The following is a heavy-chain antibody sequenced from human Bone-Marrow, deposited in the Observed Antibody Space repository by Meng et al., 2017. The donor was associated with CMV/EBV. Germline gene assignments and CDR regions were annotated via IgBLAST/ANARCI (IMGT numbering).Heavy chain of an antibody. CDR3: AKALYYGMDV. Sequence: GGSLRLSCAASGFTFDDYGMTWVRQAPGKGLEWVSAISGSGGSTYYADSVKGRFTISRDNSKNTLYLQMNSLRAEDTAVYYCAKALYYGMDVWGQGTTVTVSS. V-gene: IGHV3-23*01. CDR2: ISGSGGST. J-gene: IGHJ6*02. CDR1: GFTFDDYG.